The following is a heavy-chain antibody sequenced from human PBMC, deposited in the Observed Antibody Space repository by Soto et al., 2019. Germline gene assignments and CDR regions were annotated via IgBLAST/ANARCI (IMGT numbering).Heavy chain of an antibody. CDR2: MNPNTGNA. CDR1: GYTFTSYD. J-gene: IGHJ4*02. Sequence: QVQLVQTGAEVKKPGASVKVSCKASGYTFTSYDIHWVRQAPGQGLEWMGWMNPNTGNAASAQKFQGRVTMTRNTCSSTAYMQQSSLRSEETAVYVCARVGRGTSGYFDYWGQGTLVTVSS. D-gene: IGHD6-19*01. CDR3: ARVGRGTSGYFDY. V-gene: IGHV1-8*01.